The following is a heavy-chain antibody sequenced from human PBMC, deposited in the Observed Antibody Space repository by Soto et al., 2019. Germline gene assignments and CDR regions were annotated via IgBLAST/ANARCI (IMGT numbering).Heavy chain of an antibody. Sequence: GGSLRLSCAASGFTFSSYAMSWVRQAPGKGLEWVSAISGSGGSTYYADSVKGRFTISRDNSKNTLYLQMNSLRAEDTAVYYCAKEMAWSAAAGDYYYYYGTDVWGQGTTVTVSS. CDR2: ISGSGGST. CDR3: AKEMAWSAAAGDYYYYYGTDV. J-gene: IGHJ6*02. D-gene: IGHD6-13*01. CDR1: GFTFSSYA. V-gene: IGHV3-23*01.